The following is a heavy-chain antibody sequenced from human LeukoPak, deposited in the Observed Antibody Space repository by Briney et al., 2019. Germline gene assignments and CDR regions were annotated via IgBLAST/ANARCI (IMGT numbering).Heavy chain of an antibody. D-gene: IGHD3-22*01. V-gene: IGHV4-59*01. CDR1: GGSISSYY. Sequence: SETLSLTCTVSGGSISSYYWSWIRQPPGKGREGIGYIYYSGSTNYNPSLKGRVTISVDTSKNQFSLKLSSVTAADTAVYYCARGYDSSGYYLGYYYYYMDVWGKGTTVTISS. CDR2: IYYSGST. J-gene: IGHJ6*03. CDR3: ARGYDSSGYYLGYYYYYMDV.